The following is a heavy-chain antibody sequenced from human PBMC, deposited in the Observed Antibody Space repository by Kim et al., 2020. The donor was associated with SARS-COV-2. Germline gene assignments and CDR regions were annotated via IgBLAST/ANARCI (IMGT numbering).Heavy chain of an antibody. J-gene: IGHJ6*02. CDR3: ARDLPLLWFGEFPDYYYYGMDV. D-gene: IGHD3-10*01. CDR2: IYSGGST. V-gene: IGHV3-66*01. CDR1: GFTVSSNY. Sequence: GGSLRLSCAASGFTVSSNYMSWVRQAPVKGLEWVSVIYSGGSTYYADSVKGRFTISRDNSKNTLYLQMNSLRAEDTAVYYCARDLPLLWFGEFPDYYYYGMDVWGQGTTVTVSS.